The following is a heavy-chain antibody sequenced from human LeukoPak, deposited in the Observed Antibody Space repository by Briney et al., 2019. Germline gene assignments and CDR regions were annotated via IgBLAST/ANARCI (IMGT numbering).Heavy chain of an antibody. D-gene: IGHD3-22*01. CDR3: ARAVIAVVQRGAFDI. CDR1: GYTFTGYY. Sequence: GASVKVSCKASGYTFTGYYMHWVRQAPGQGLEWMGWINPNSGGTNYAQKFQGWVTMTRDTSISAAYMELSRLRSDDTAVYYCARAVIAVVQRGAFDIWGQGTMVTVSS. V-gene: IGHV1-2*04. J-gene: IGHJ3*02. CDR2: INPNSGGT.